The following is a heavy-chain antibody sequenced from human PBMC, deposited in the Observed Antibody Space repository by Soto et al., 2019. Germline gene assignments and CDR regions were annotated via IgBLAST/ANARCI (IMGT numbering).Heavy chain of an antibody. J-gene: IGHJ5*02. CDR1: GGTFSSYA. D-gene: IGHD3-10*01. V-gene: IGHV1-69*01. Sequence: QVQLVQSGGEVKKPGSSVKVSCKASGGTFSSYAISWVRQAPGQGLEWMGGSIPIFGTANYAQKFQGRVTITADESTSTAYMELSSLRSEDTAVYYCARVDGDYGSGSYYNAVAPGWFDPWGQRTLVTVSS. CDR2: SIPIFGTA. CDR3: ARVDGDYGSGSYYNAVAPGWFDP.